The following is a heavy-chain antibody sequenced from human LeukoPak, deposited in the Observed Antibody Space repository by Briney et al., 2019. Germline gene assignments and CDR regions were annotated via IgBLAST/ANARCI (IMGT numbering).Heavy chain of an antibody. D-gene: IGHD5-24*01. Sequence: GGSLRLSCSASGFTFSSYAMHWVRQAPGKGLQYVSVISGNGVSTSYADSVKGSFTISRDNSKNTVYLQMSSLRAEDTAVYYCVGDGRDGYNIYFHHWGQGTLVTVSS. V-gene: IGHV3-64D*06. CDR3: VGDGRDGYNIYFHH. CDR1: GFTFSSYA. J-gene: IGHJ1*01. CDR2: ISGNGVST.